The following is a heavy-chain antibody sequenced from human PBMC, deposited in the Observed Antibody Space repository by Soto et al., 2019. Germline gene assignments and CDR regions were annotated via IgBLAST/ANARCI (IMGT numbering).Heavy chain of an antibody. CDR2: VYHSGST. V-gene: IGHV4-31*03. J-gene: IGHJ4*02. D-gene: IGHD3-10*01. CDR1: GGAVSSGGYY. Sequence: SETLSLTCNVSGGAVSSGGYYWSWIRQHPGKGLEWIGYVYHSGSTYYNPSLRSRLTISIDTSTNQFSLKLGSVTAADTAVYYCAGRRGYYGSGSSYYYFDSWGQGTLVTVSS. CDR3: AGRRGYYGSGSSYYYFDS.